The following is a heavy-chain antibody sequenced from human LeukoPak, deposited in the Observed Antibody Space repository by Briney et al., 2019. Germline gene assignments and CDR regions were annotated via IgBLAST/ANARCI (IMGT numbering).Heavy chain of an antibody. Sequence: SETLSLTCTVAGVAITSGDNYWSWIRQPPGDGLEGLGYIYYSGSTYYNPSLKSRVTISVDTSKNQFSLKLSSVTAADTAVYYCARGQVGATTLFDYWGQGTLVTVSS. D-gene: IGHD1-26*01. V-gene: IGHV4-30-4*01. CDR1: GVAITSGDNY. CDR2: IYYSGST. J-gene: IGHJ4*02. CDR3: ARGQVGATTLFDY.